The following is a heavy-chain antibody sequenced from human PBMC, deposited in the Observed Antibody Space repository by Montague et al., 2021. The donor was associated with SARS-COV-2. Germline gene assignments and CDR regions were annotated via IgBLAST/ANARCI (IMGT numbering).Heavy chain of an antibody. J-gene: IGHJ4*02. V-gene: IGHV3-7*01. CDR2: IKQDGSEK. CDR1: GFTFSSYW. D-gene: IGHD2-15*01. CDR3: ARLVVVAATPY. Sequence: SLRLSCAASGFTFSSYWISWVRQAPGKGLEWVANIKQDGSEKYYVDSVKGRFTISRDNAKNSLSLQMNSLRAEDTAVYYCARLVVVAATPYWGQGTLVTVSS.